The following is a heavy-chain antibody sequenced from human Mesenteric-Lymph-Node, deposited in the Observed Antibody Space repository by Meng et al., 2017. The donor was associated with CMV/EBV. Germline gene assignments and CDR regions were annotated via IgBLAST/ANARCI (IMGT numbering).Heavy chain of an antibody. D-gene: IGHD3-9*01. CDR1: GFTFSVYW. V-gene: IGHV3-21*01. CDR3: ARVRRYFDWVDY. J-gene: IGHJ4*02. CDR2: ISSSSSYI. Sequence: GESLKISCAASGFTFSVYWMSWVRQAPGKGLEWVSSISSSSSYIYYADSVKGRFTISRDNAKNSLYLQMNSLRAEDTAVYYCARVRRYFDWVDYWGQGTLVTVSS.